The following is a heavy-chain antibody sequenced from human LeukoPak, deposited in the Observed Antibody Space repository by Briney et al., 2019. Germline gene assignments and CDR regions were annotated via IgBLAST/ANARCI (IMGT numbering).Heavy chain of an antibody. J-gene: IGHJ3*02. CDR3: ARLSTAHAFAI. V-gene: IGHV4-59*08. CDR1: GGSIRSDF. D-gene: IGHD2-2*01. Sequence: SETLSLTCTVSGGSIRSDFWSWIRQPPGKGLEWIGYVYYSGSTNYSPSLNSRVTISIDTSKNLFSLKLSSVTAADTAVYYCARLSTAHAFAIWGQGPMVTVSS. CDR2: VYYSGST.